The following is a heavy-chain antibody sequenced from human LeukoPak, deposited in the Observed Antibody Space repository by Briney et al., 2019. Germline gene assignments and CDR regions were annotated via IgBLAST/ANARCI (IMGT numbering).Heavy chain of an antibody. D-gene: IGHD2-15*01. V-gene: IGHV3-21*01. Sequence: GGSLRLSCAASGFTFSSYSMSWVRQAPGKGLEWVSSVGSSSSYIYYADSVRGRFTISRDNAKNSLYLQMNGLRAVDTAVYYCAGGWSSYYFDYWGQGTLVTVSS. J-gene: IGHJ4*02. CDR3: AGGWSSYYFDY. CDR1: GFTFSSYS. CDR2: VGSSSSYI.